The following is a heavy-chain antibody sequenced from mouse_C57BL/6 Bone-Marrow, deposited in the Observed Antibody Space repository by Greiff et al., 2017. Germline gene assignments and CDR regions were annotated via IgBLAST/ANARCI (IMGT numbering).Heavy chain of an antibody. CDR1: GYTFTSYW. Sequence: VQLQQPGAELVKPGASVKLSCKASGYTFTSYWMHWVKQRPGRGLEWIGRIDPNSGGTKYNEKFKSKATLTVDKPSSTAYMQLSSLTSEDSAVYYCASRQLRPHYYAMDYWGQGTSVTVSS. V-gene: IGHV1-72*01. CDR2: IDPNSGGT. D-gene: IGHD3-2*02. CDR3: ASRQLRPHYYAMDY. J-gene: IGHJ4*01.